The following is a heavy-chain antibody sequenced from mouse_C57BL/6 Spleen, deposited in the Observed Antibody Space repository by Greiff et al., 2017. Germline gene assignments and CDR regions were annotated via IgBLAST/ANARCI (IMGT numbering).Heavy chain of an antibody. CDR2: IYPRSGNT. CDR3: ARHTGTGYFDY. CDR1: GYTFTSYG. V-gene: IGHV1-81*01. J-gene: IGHJ2*01. D-gene: IGHD3-3*01. Sequence: QVQLQQSGAELARPGASVKLSCKASGYTFTSYGISWVKQRPGQGLEWIGEIYPRSGNTYYNEKFKGKATLTADKSSSTAYMELRSLASEDSAVYFCARHTGTGYFDYWGQGTTLTVSS.